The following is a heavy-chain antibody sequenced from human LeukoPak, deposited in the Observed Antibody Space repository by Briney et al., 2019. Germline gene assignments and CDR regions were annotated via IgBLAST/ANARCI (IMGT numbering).Heavy chain of an antibody. J-gene: IGHJ6*02. CDR1: GYTFTSYG. CDR3: AREGLTTVVTSYYYYYYGMDV. CDR2: ISAYNGNT. Sequence: GASVKVSCKASGYTFTSYGISWVRQAPGQGLEWMGWISAYNGNTNYAQKLQGRVTMTTDTSTSTAYMELRSLRSDDTAVYYCAREGLTTVVTSYYYYYYGMDVWGQGTTVTVSS. D-gene: IGHD4-23*01. V-gene: IGHV1-18*01.